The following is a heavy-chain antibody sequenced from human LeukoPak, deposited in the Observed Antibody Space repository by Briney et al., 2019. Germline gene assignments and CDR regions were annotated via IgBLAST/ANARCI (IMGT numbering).Heavy chain of an antibody. V-gene: IGHV4-4*07. CDR1: GGSISSYY. Sequence: KPSETLSLTCTVSGGSISSYYWSWIRQPAGKGLEWIGRIYTSGSTNYNPSLKSRVTMSVDTSKNQFSLKLSSVTAADTAVYYCASGLPRDGYNPEYYFDYWGQGTLVTVSS. CDR2: IYTSGST. CDR3: ASGLPRDGYNPEYYFDY. D-gene: IGHD5-24*01. J-gene: IGHJ4*02.